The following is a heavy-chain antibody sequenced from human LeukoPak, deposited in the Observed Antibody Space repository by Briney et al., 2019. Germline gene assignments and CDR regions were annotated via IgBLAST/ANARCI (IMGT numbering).Heavy chain of an antibody. J-gene: IGHJ4*02. CDR2: ISHSSSSM. CDR1: GFTFSSYG. V-gene: IGHV3-48*01. CDR3: ARAYSYGYDY. D-gene: IGHD5-18*01. Sequence: PGGSLRLSCAASGFTFSSYGMNWVRQAPGMGLEWVSYISHSSSSMYYADSVKGRFTISRDNAKNSLYLQMNSLRAEDTAVCYCARAYSYGYDYWGQGTLVTVSS.